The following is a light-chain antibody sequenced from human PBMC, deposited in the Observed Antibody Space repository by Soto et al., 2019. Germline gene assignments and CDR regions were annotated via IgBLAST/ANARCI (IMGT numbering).Light chain of an antibody. Sequence: SQLPKSQSFLSASVGARVTITCRASQDISNYLVWYQQKPGKAPKLLIYAASTLQSGVPSRFSGSGSGTEFTLTISSLQPDDFATYYCQHYNSYSEAFGQGAKVDIK. CDR2: AAS. CDR3: QHYNSYSEA. J-gene: IGKJ1*01. CDR1: QDISNY. V-gene: IGKV1-9*01.